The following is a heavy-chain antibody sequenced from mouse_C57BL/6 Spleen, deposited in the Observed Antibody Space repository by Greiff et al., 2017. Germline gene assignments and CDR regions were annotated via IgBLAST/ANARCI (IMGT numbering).Heavy chain of an antibody. CDR1: GYAFSSYW. J-gene: IGHJ2*01. D-gene: IGHD3-2*02. V-gene: IGHV1-80*01. Sequence: QVQLQQPGAELVQPGASVKISCKASGYAFSSYWMNWVKQRPGKGLEWIGQIYPGDGDTNYNGKFKGKATLTADKSSSTAYMQLSGLTSEDSAVYFCARGKTAQVYFDYWGQGTTLTVSS. CDR2: IYPGDGDT. CDR3: ARGKTAQVYFDY.